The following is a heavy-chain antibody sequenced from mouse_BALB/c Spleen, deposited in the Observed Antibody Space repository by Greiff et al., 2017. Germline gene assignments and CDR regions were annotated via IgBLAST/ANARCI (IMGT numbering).Heavy chain of an antibody. D-gene: IGHD2-14*01. J-gene: IGHJ3*01. Sequence: EVKLMESGGGLVQPGGSLKLSCAASGFTFSSYGMSWVRQTPDKRLELVATINSNGGSTYYPDSVKGRFTISRDNAKNTLYLQMSSLKSEDTAMYYCAREGDRYDWFAYWGQGTLVTVSA. CDR1: GFTFSSYG. CDR2: INSNGGST. V-gene: IGHV5-6-3*01. CDR3: AREGDRYDWFAY.